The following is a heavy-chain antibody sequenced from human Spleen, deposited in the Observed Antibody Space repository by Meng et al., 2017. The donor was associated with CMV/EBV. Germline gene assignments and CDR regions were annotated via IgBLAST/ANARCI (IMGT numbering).Heavy chain of an antibody. Sequence: GESLKISCAASGFTFRSYWMHWVRQAPGKGLGWVSFINNDGSSTKYADSVKGRFTISRDNAKNTLYLQMNSLRAEDTAVYYCTRGSSGYCGGDCYDYYYYSLDVWGQGTTVTVSS. V-gene: IGHV3-74*03. CDR2: INNDGSST. CDR1: GFTFRSYW. D-gene: IGHD2-21*02. J-gene: IGHJ6*02. CDR3: TRGSSGYCGGDCYDYYYYSLDV.